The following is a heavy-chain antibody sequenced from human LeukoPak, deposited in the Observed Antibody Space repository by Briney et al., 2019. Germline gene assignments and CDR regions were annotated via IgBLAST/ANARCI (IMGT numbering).Heavy chain of an antibody. CDR2: IYHSGST. J-gene: IGHJ4*02. CDR3: ARHLSRIGYYDFWRGYYAGFDY. V-gene: IGHV4-38-2*01. Sequence: ASETLSLTCAVSGYSISSGYYWGWIRQPPGKGLEWIGSIYHSGSTYYNPSLKSRVTISVDTSKNQFSLKLSSVTAADTAVYYCARHLSRIGYYDFWRGYYAGFDYWGQGTLVTVSS. CDR1: GYSISSGYY. D-gene: IGHD3-3*01.